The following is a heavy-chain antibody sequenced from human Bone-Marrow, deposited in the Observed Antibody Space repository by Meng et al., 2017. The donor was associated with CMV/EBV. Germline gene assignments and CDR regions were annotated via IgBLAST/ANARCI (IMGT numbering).Heavy chain of an antibody. V-gene: IGHV3-48*03. CDR3: ARDGGYLAARPGGGGDYYYYGMDV. CDR1: GFTFSRYE. CDR2: ISSSGSTI. D-gene: IGHD6-6*01. J-gene: IGHJ6*02. Sequence: GESLKISCAASGFTFSRYEMNWVRQAPGKGLEWVSYISSSGSTIYYADSVKGRFTISRDNAKNSLYLQMNSLRAEDTAVYYCARDGGYLAARPGGGGDYYYYGMDVWGQGTTVTVSS.